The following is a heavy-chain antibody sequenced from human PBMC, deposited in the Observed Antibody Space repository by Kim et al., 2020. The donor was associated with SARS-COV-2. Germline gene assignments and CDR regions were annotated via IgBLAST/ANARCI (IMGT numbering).Heavy chain of an antibody. CDR1: GFTVSSNY. Sequence: GGSLRLSCAASGFTVSSNYMSWVRQAPGKGLEWVSVIYSGGSTYYADSVKGRFTISRDNSKNTLYLQMNSLRAEDTAVYYCATTSRWLQPWFDYWGQGTLVTVSS. D-gene: IGHD5-12*01. J-gene: IGHJ4*02. CDR3: ATTSRWLQPWFDY. CDR2: IYSGGST. V-gene: IGHV3-53*01.